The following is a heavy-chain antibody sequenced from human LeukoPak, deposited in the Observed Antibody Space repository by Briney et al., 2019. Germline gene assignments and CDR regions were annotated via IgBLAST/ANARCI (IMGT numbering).Heavy chain of an antibody. CDR3: ARGRGDYNPDWSRFPGY. D-gene: IGHD1-14*01. CDR2: MNPGSGDT. CDR1: GYTFTTHD. Sequence: GASVKVSCKASGYTFTTHDLTWVRQATGQGLEWMGWMNPGSGDTAYAQKFQGRVTMTRDTSMSTAYVELNSLGSEDTAIYYCARGRGDYNPDWSRFPGYGGQGPPVPVPS. V-gene: IGHV1-8*01. J-gene: IGHJ4*02.